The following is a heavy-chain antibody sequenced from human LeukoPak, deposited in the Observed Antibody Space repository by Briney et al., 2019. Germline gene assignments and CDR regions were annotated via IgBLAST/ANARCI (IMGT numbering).Heavy chain of an antibody. CDR3: ARDTQRQWLVLGY. CDR2: INPNSGGT. Sequence: GASVKVSCTASGYTFTGYYMHWVRQAPGQGLEWMGWINPNSGGTNYAQKFQGRVTMTRDTSISTAYMELSRLRSDDTAVYYCARDTQRQWLVLGYWGQGTLVTVSS. J-gene: IGHJ4*02. V-gene: IGHV1-2*02. D-gene: IGHD6-19*01. CDR1: GYTFTGYY.